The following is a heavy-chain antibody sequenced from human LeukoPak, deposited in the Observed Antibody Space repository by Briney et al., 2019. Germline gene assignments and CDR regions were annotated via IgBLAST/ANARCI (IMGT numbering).Heavy chain of an antibody. CDR1: GFTFSSYG. CDR3: AKGEWELLEKRYYYMDV. V-gene: IGHV3-23*01. CDR2: ISGSGGST. Sequence: GGSLRLSCAASGFTFSSYGMSWVRQAPGKGLEWVSAISGSGGSTYYADSVKGRFTISRDNSKNTLYLQMNSLRADDTAVYYCAKGEWELLEKRYYYMDVWGKGTTVTISS. J-gene: IGHJ6*03. D-gene: IGHD1-26*01.